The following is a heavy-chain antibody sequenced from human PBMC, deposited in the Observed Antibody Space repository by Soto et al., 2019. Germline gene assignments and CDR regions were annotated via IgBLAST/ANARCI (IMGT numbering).Heavy chain of an antibody. D-gene: IGHD3-3*02. Sequence: PSETLSPTCTVSVGSRSGSYCSWIRKSPGKSLEWIASISYTGSTTHNPSLKSRVTLSVDTSKNQFSLSLTSVTPADTAAYYCATGGGWLHNSYIRGLYFDYWGQGVLVTVSS. CDR1: VGSRSGSY. V-gene: IGHV4-59*01. CDR2: ISYTGST. CDR3: ATGGGWLHNSYIRGLYFDY. J-gene: IGHJ4*02.